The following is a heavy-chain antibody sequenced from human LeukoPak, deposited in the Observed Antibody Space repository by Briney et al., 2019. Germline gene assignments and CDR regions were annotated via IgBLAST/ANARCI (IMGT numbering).Heavy chain of an antibody. Sequence: GGSLRLSCAASGFTFSNLWMSWVRQAPGKGLKWVANIKQDGSEKYYVDSVKGRFTISRDNAQNSLYLQMNSLRAEDTAIYYCATSTAAAGTDWGQGTLVAVSS. J-gene: IGHJ4*02. V-gene: IGHV3-7*03. CDR3: ATSTAAAGTD. CDR2: IKQDGSEK. D-gene: IGHD6-13*01. CDR1: GFTFSNLW.